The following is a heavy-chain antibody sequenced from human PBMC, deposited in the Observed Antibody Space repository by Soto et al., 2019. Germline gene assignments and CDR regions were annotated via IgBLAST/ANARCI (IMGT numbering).Heavy chain of an antibody. J-gene: IGHJ4*02. CDR1: GFTFSNAG. V-gene: IGHV3-15*01. Sequence: PGGSLRLSCAASGFTFSNAGMSWVRQAPGKGLEWVGRIKSKTDGGTTDYAAPVKGRFTISRDDSKNTLYLQMNSLKTEDTAVYYCTSAKITIFGVALDYWGQGTLVTVSS. CDR3: TSAKITIFGVALDY. CDR2: IKSKTDGGTT. D-gene: IGHD3-3*01.